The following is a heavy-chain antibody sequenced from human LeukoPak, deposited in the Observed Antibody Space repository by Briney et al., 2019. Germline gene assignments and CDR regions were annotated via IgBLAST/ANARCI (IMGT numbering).Heavy chain of an antibody. J-gene: IGHJ6*03. CDR3: AKAWLGGFYYMDV. CDR1: GFTFSSYS. V-gene: IGHV3-48*01. D-gene: IGHD6-19*01. CDR2: ISSSISTT. Sequence: GGSLRLSCAASGFTFSSYSMNWVRQAPGKGLEWVSYISSSISTTYYADSVKGRFTISRDNSKNTLYLQMNSLRAEDTAVYYCAKAWLGGFYYMDVWGKGTTVTVSS.